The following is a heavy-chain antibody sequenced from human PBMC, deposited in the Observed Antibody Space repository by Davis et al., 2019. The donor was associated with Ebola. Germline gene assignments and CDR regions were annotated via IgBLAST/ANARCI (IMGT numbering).Heavy chain of an antibody. J-gene: IGHJ4*02. CDR3: GRDTRGIDS. Sequence: PGGSLRLSCAASGFPFGNFWMHWVHHVPGKGLEWVSRINSVGTTTNYADAVKGRFTMSRDNSKNTLYLEMTSLRGDDTAVYFCGRDTRGIDSWGQGTLVTVSS. V-gene: IGHV3-74*01. CDR2: INSVGTTT. D-gene: IGHD3-16*01. CDR1: GFPFGNFW.